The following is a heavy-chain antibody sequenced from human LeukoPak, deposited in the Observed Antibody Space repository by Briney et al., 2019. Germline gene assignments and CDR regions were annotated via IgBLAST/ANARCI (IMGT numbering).Heavy chain of an antibody. CDR2: FDPEDGET. CDR3: ATDRASITGTTRGVIAFRY. J-gene: IGHJ4*02. CDR1: GYTLIELS. V-gene: IGHV1-24*01. D-gene: IGHD1-20*01. Sequence: GASVKVSCKVSGYTLIELSMHWVRQAPGKGLEWMGGFDPEDGETIYAQKFQGRVTMTEDTSTDTAYMELSSLRSEDTAVYYCATDRASITGTTRGVIAFRYWGQGTLVTVSS.